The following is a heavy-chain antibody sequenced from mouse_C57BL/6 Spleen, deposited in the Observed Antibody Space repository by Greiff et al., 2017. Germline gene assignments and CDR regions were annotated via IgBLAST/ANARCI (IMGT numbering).Heavy chain of an antibody. CDR2: ISYSGST. V-gene: IGHV3-1*01. Sequence: EVKLQESGPGMVKPSQSLSLTCTVTGYSITSGYDWHWLRHFPGNKLECMGYISYSGSTTYNPSLKIRISITQDTSKNHFFLKLNSVTTEDTATYYCASKGGDAWFADWGQGTMVTVSA. CDR1: GYSITSGYD. CDR3: ASKGGDAWFAD. J-gene: IGHJ3*01. D-gene: IGHD3-3*01.